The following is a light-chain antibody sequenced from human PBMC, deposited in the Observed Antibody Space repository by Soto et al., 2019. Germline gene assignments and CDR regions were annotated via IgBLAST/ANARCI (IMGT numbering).Light chain of an antibody. V-gene: IGKV3-20*01. Sequence: EIVLTQSPGTLSLSPGERATLSCRASQSVSSSHLAWYQQKPGQAPRLLIYDASYRATGIPARFSGSGSGTDFTLTISSLEPEDFAVYYCQQYGSSPGTFGQGTKVDIK. CDR1: QSVSSSH. J-gene: IGKJ1*01. CDR2: DAS. CDR3: QQYGSSPGT.